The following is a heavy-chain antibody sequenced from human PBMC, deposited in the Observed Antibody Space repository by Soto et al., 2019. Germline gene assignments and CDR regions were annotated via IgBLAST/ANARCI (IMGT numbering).Heavy chain of an antibody. V-gene: IGHV3-9*01. J-gene: IGHJ3*02. D-gene: IGHD4-17*01. CDR3: EKQTQKPKDYGDSVFDI. CDR2: ISWNSGSI. Sequence: GGSLRLSCAASGFTFDDYAMHWVRQAPGKGLEWVSGISWNSGSIGYADSVKGRFTISRDNAKNSLYLQMNSLRAEDTALYYFEKQTQKPKDYGDSVFDIGGKGTMVPVSS. CDR1: GFTFDDYA.